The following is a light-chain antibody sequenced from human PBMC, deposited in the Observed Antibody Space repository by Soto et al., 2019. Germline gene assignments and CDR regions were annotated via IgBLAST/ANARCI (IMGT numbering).Light chain of an antibody. CDR2: EVY. CDR3: SSYAGRTNIV. Sequence: QSVLTQPPSASGSPGQSVTISCTGTSSDVGSSNFVSWYQQHPGKAPKLLIYEVYKRPSGVPDRFSGSKSGNTASLTVSGLQADDEADYYCSSYAGRTNIVFGIGTKVTV. CDR1: SSDVGSSNF. V-gene: IGLV2-8*01. J-gene: IGLJ1*01.